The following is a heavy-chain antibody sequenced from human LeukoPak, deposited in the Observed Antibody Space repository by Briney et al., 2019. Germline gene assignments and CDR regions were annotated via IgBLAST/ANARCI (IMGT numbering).Heavy chain of an antibody. CDR3: ARGNWIPLYYYDSSGFFDY. D-gene: IGHD3-22*01. CDR2: INPSGGST. Sequence: ASVKVSCKASGYTFTSYYMHWVRQAPGQGLEWMGIINPSGGSTSYAQKFQGRVTMTRDTSTSTVYMELSSLRSEDTAVYYCARGNWIPLYYYDSSGFFDYWGQGTLVTVSS. J-gene: IGHJ4*02. CDR1: GYTFTSYY. V-gene: IGHV1-46*01.